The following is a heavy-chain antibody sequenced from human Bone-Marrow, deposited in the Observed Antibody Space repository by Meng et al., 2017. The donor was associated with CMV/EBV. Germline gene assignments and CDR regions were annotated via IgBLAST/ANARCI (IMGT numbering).Heavy chain of an antibody. Sequence: ASVKVSCTASGYTFTGYYMHWVRQAPGQGLEWMGWINPNSGGTNYAQKFQGRVTMTRDTSISTDYMELSRLRSDDTAVYYCARDQLGYCSSTSCYLGDYYYGMDVWGQGTTVTVSS. CDR3: ARDQLGYCSSTSCYLGDYYYGMDV. J-gene: IGHJ6*02. D-gene: IGHD2-2*01. CDR2: INPNSGGT. V-gene: IGHV1-2*02. CDR1: GYTFTGYY.